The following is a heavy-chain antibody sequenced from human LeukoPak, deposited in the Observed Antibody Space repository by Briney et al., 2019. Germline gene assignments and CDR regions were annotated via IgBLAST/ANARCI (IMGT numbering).Heavy chain of an antibody. CDR3: AKDKRGMVRGLGFDY. V-gene: IGHV3-74*01. Sequence: RGALRLSCGGPGFNFGNYWVHWVRQAPGKGVVWVSRLNPDGSYTSSADSVKGRFTISRDNAKNSLYLQMNSLRAEDTALYYCAKDKRGMVRGLGFDYWGQGTLVSVSS. J-gene: IGHJ4*02. CDR2: LNPDGSYT. D-gene: IGHD3-10*01. CDR1: GFNFGNYW.